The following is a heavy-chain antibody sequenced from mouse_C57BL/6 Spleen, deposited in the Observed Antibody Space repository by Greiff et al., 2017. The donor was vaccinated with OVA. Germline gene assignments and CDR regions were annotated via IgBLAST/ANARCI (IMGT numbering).Heavy chain of an antibody. V-gene: IGHV5-9-1*02. CDR1: GFTFSSYA. CDR3: TRDWDERYFDY. CDR2: ISSGGDYI. D-gene: IGHD4-1*01. Sequence: EVKLMESGEGLVKPGGSLKLSCAASGFTFSSYAMSWVRQTPEKRLEWVAYISSGGDYIYYADTVKGRFTISRDNARNTLYLQMSSLKSEDTAMYYCTRDWDERYFDYWGQGTTLTVSS. J-gene: IGHJ2*01.